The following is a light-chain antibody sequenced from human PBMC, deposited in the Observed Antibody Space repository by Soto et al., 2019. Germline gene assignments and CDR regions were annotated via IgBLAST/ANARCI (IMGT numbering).Light chain of an antibody. CDR2: WAS. V-gene: IGKV4-1*01. Sequence: DIVMTQSPDSLAVSLGERATLSCKPSQSVLFSSNNKNYLAWYQQKPGQPPKLLIYWASTRESGVPVRFSGSGSGTDFTLTISSLQAEDVAVYYCQQYYSTPYTFGQGTKLEI. CDR3: QQYYSTPYT. J-gene: IGKJ2*01. CDR1: QSVLFSSNNKNY.